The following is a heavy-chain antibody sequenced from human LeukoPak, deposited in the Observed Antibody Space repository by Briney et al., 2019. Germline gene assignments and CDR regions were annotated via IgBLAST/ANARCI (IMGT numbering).Heavy chain of an antibody. J-gene: IGHJ5*02. CDR1: GYTFTSYY. V-gene: IGHV1-46*01. CDR2: INPSGGST. Sequence: ASVKVSCKASGYTFTSYYMHWVRQAPGQGLEWMGIINPSGGSTSYAQKFQGRVTMTRDMSTSTVYMELSSLRSEDTAVYYCARHRKVYCSSTSCYRFDPWGQGTLVTVSS. D-gene: IGHD2-2*01. CDR3: ARHRKVYCSSTSCYRFDP.